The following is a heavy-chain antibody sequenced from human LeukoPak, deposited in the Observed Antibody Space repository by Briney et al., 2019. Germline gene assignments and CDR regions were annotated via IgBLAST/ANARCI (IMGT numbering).Heavy chain of an antibody. V-gene: IGHV4-34*01. CDR3: FLAVAGTVNY. CDR2: INHSGST. CDR1: GGSFSGYY. D-gene: IGHD6-19*01. Sequence: SETLSLTCAVYGGSFSGYYWSWIRQPPGKGLEWIGEINHSGSTNYNPSLKSRVAISVDTSKNHFSLKLSSVTAADTAVFYCFLAVAGTVNYWGQGTLVTVSS. J-gene: IGHJ4*02.